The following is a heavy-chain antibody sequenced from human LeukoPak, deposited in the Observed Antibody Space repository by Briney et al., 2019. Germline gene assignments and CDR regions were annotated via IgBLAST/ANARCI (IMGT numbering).Heavy chain of an antibody. CDR2: ISGGGGST. D-gene: IGHD1-26*01. CDR3: AKDRRESYFDY. V-gene: IGHV3-23*01. CDR1: GFTFTSYS. J-gene: IGHJ4*02. Sequence: GGSLRLSCAASGFTFTSYSMNWVRQAPGKGLEWVSTISGGGGSTYYADSVKGRFTISRDNSKNTLYLQMNSLRAEDTAVYYCAKDRRESYFDYWGQGTLVTVSS.